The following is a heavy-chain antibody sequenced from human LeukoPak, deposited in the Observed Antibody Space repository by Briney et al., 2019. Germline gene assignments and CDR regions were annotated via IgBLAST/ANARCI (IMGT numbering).Heavy chain of an antibody. J-gene: IGHJ3*02. CDR2: IYYSGST. Sequence: TSETLSLTCTVSGGSISSGGYYWSWIRQPSGKGLEWIGYIYYSGSTNYNPSLKSRVTISVDTSKNQFSLNLSSVTAADTAVYYCASGFLVEATSAFDIWGHGTMVTVSS. CDR3: ASGFLVEATSAFDI. CDR1: GGSISSGGYY. V-gene: IGHV4-61*08. D-gene: IGHD2-15*01.